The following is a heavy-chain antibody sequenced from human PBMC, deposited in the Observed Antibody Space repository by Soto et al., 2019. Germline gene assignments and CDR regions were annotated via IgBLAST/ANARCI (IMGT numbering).Heavy chain of an antibody. D-gene: IGHD3-22*01. CDR1: GYTLTELS. CDR2: FDPEDGET. Sequence: ASVKVSCKVSGYTLTELSMHWVRQAPGKGLEWMGGFDPEDGETIYAQKFQGRVTMTEDTSTDTAYMELSSLRSEDTAVYYCATLIYDSSGYYWSYWGQGTLVTVSS. V-gene: IGHV1-24*01. J-gene: IGHJ4*02. CDR3: ATLIYDSSGYYWSY.